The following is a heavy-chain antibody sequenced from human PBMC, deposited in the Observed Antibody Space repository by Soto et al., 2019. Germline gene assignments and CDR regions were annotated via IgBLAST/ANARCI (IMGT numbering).Heavy chain of an antibody. CDR3: AKVMVKNWFDP. V-gene: IGHV3-23*01. J-gene: IGHJ5*02. CDR2: ISGGGGST. Sequence: PGGSLRLSCAASGFTFSSYEMSWVRQAPGKGLEWVSAISGGGGSTYYADSVKGRFTISRDNSKNTLYLQMSSLRAEDTAVYYCAKVMVKNWFDPWGQGTLVTVSS. D-gene: IGHD5-18*01. CDR1: GFTFSSYE.